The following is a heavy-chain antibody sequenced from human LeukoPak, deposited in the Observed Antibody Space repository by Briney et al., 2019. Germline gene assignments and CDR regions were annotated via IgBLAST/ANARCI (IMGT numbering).Heavy chain of an antibody. CDR2: IDPSDSYT. Sequence: GESLKFSCKGSGYSFTSYWISWVRQMRGKGLEWMGRIDPSDSYTNYSPSFQGHVTISADKSISTASLQWSSPKASDAAMYYCARRDFHLSSWNDERNAFDIWGQGTMVTVSS. CDR3: ARRDFHLSSWNDERNAFDI. D-gene: IGHD1-1*01. J-gene: IGHJ3*02. V-gene: IGHV5-10-1*01. CDR1: GYSFTSYW.